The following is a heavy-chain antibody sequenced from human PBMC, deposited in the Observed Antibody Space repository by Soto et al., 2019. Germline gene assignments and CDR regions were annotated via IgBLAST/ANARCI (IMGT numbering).Heavy chain of an antibody. V-gene: IGHV4-59*01. Sequence: SETLSLTCAVYGGSFSGYYWSWIRQSPRQGLEWIGYVYDNGRPYYSPSLKSRVTISADTSKNQISLKLTSATAADTAVYYCARGVGSSPPRYWGRGTLVTAPQ. CDR3: ARGVGSSPPRY. D-gene: IGHD3-9*01. J-gene: IGHJ4*02. CDR2: VYDNGRP. CDR1: GGSFSGYY.